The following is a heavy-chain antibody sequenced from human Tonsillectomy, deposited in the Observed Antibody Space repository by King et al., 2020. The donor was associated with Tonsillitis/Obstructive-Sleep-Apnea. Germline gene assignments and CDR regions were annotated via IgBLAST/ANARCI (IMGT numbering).Heavy chain of an antibody. Sequence: TLKESGPVLVKPTETLTLTCTVSGFSLSNARMGMSWIRQPPGKALEWLAHIFSSDEKSYSTSLKSRLTISKDTSKSQVVLTLTNVDPVDTATYYCARLVRNRLGGHSNDYWGQGTLVTVSS. CDR3: ARLVRNRLGGHSNDY. J-gene: IGHJ4*02. CDR2: IFSSDEK. CDR1: GFSLSNARMG. V-gene: IGHV2-26*01. D-gene: IGHD3-10*01.